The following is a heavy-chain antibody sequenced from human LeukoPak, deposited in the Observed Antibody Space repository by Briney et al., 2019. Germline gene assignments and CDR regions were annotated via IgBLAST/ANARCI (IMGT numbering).Heavy chain of an antibody. D-gene: IGHD6-13*01. J-gene: IGHJ4*02. Sequence: GGSLRLSCAASGFTFSSYGMHWVRQAPGKGLEWVALIWYDGSSKYYADYVKGRFTISRDNSKNTLYLQMNSLRAEDTAVYYCARDPGYSSNWYFDYWGQGTLVTVSS. V-gene: IGHV3-33*01. CDR3: ARDPGYSSNWYFDY. CDR2: IWYDGSSK. CDR1: GFTFSSYG.